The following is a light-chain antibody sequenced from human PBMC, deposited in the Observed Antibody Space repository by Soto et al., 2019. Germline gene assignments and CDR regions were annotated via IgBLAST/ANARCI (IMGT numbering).Light chain of an antibody. J-gene: IGKJ1*01. Sequence: DLHMTQSPSSLSASVGARVTISCRESQGMRNDVGWYRQKPGRAPKRLIYAASSLQSGVPSRFSGSGSGTEFTLTISSLQPEDFATYYCLQHNSYPWTFGQGTKVDI. CDR2: AAS. V-gene: IGKV1-17*01. CDR1: QGMRND. CDR3: LQHNSYPWT.